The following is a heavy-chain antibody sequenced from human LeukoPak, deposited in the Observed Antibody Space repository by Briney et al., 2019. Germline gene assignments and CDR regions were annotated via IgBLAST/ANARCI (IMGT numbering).Heavy chain of an antibody. Sequence: GASVKVSCKASGYTFTSYYMHWVRQAPGQGLEWMGIINPSGGSTSYAQKFQGRVTMTRDTSISTAYMELSSLRSEDTAIYYCARIRDGYNDAYDIWGQGTVVTVPS. J-gene: IGHJ3*02. CDR3: ARIRDGYNDAYDI. D-gene: IGHD5-24*01. CDR1: GYTFTSYY. CDR2: INPSGGST. V-gene: IGHV1-46*01.